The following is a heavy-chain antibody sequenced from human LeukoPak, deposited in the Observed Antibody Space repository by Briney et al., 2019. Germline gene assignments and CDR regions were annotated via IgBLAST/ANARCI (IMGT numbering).Heavy chain of an antibody. J-gene: IGHJ3*02. CDR2: ISYDGSNK. Sequence: GRSLRLSCAASGFTFSSYAMHWVRQAPGKGLEWVAVISYDGSNKYYADSVKGRFTISRDNSKNTLYLQMNSLRAEDTAVYYCARDDSSSFVYGAFDIWGQGTMVTVSS. CDR1: GFTFSSYA. D-gene: IGHD3-22*01. V-gene: IGHV3-30-3*01. CDR3: ARDDSSSFVYGAFDI.